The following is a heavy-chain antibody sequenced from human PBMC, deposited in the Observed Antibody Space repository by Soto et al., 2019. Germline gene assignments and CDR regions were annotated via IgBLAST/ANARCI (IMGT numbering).Heavy chain of an antibody. CDR3: ARGSTIFGVLPG. CDR1: GYTFTSYD. V-gene: IGHV1-8*01. J-gene: IGHJ4*02. CDR2: MNPNSGNT. Sequence: ASVKVSCKASGYTFTSYDINWVRQATGQGLEWMGWMNPNSGNTGYAQKFQGRVTMTRNTSISTAYMELSSLRSEDTAVYYCARGSTIFGVLPGWGQGSLVTVSS. D-gene: IGHD3-3*01.